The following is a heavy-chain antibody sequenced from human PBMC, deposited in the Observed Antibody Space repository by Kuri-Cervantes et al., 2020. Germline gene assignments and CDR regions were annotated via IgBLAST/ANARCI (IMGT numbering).Heavy chain of an antibody. CDR3: ARGEISGYYYGFDY. CDR2: ISYSGNT. V-gene: IGHV4-59*02. D-gene: IGHD3-22*01. J-gene: IGHJ4*02. CDR1: GGSVSSYY. Sequence: SETLSLTCTVSGGSVSSYYWSWIRQPPGKGLEWIVYISYSGNTNYNPSLKSRVTISVDTSKNQFSLKLNPVTAADTAVYYCARGEISGYYYGFDYWGQGTLVTVSS.